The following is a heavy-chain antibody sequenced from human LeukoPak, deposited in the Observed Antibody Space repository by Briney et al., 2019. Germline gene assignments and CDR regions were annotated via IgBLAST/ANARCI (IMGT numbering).Heavy chain of an antibody. Sequence: SETLSLTCTVSGGSISSGDYYWSWIRQPPGKGLEWIAYMYYSGSTYYNPSLKSRVTMSADPSKNQLSLKLSSVIAADTAVYYCARPYYYDSRIDPWGQGILVTVSS. CDR2: MYYSGST. V-gene: IGHV4-30-4*01. CDR1: GGSISSGDYY. CDR3: ARPYYYDSRIDP. D-gene: IGHD3-22*01. J-gene: IGHJ5*02.